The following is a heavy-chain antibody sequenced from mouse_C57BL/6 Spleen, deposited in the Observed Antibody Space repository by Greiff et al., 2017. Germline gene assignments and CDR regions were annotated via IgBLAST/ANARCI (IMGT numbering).Heavy chain of an antibody. CDR2: INPSTGGT. Sequence: EVMLVESGPELVKPGASVKISCKASGYSFTGYYMNWVKQSPEKSLEWIGEINPSTGGTTYNQKFKAKATLTVDKSSSTAYMQLKSLTSEDSAVYYCASLYYGSSFDVWGTGTTVTVSS. J-gene: IGHJ1*03. V-gene: IGHV1-42*01. D-gene: IGHD1-1*01. CDR3: ASLYYGSSFDV. CDR1: GYSFTGYY.